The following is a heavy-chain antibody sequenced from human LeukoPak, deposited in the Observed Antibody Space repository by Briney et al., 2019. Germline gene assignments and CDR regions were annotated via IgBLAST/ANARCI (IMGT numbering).Heavy chain of an antibody. Sequence: GGSLRLSCAASGLIFNGYWVHWVRHAPGKGLVWVSYVRGDGITTNYADSVKGRFTISRDDAKNTVYLQMNSLRADDTAVYYCGRDRHYAQDVWGQGTLVTVSS. CDR2: VRGDGITT. CDR1: GLIFNGYW. V-gene: IGHV3-74*01. D-gene: IGHD3-16*01. J-gene: IGHJ1*01. CDR3: GRDRHYAQDV.